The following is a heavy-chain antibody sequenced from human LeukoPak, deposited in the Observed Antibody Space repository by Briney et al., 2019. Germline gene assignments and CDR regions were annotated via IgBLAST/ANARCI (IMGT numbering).Heavy chain of an antibody. CDR1: GGSISSSSYY. D-gene: IGHD1-26*01. CDR3: ARHSSGAVNNDFDY. CDR2: IYYSGST. V-gene: IGHV4-39*01. Sequence: SETLSLTCTVSGGSISSSSYYWGWIRQPPGKGLEWLGSIYYSGSTYYNPSLKSRVTISVDTSKNQFSLKLSSVTAADTAVYYCARHSSGAVNNDFDYWGQGTLVTVSS. J-gene: IGHJ4*02.